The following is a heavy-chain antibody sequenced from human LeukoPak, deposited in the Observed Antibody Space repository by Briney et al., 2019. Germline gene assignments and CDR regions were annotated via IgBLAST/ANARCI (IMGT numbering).Heavy chain of an antibody. CDR3: AREERGYSSSWYTER. CDR1: CGSISSYY. J-gene: IGHJ4*02. CDR2: IYTSGST. V-gene: IGHV4-4*07. D-gene: IGHD6-13*01. Sequence: SETLSLTCTVSCGSISSYYWSWIRQPAGKGLEWIGRIYTSGSTNYNPSLKSRVTMSVDTSKNQFSLKLSSVTAADTAVYYCAREERGYSSSWYTERWGQGTLVTVSS.